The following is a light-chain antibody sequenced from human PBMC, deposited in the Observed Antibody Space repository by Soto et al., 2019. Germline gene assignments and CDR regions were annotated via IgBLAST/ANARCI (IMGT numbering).Light chain of an antibody. CDR2: DVS. V-gene: IGLV2-14*01. CDR3: SSYTSSSTLYV. J-gene: IGLJ1*01. CDR1: SSDVGGYNY. Sequence: QSALTQPASVSGSPGQSITLSCTGTSSDVGGYNYVSWYQQHPGKAPKLMIYDVSNRPSGVSNRFSGSKSGNTASLTISGLQPEDEADYYCSSYTSSSTLYVFGTGTKLTVL.